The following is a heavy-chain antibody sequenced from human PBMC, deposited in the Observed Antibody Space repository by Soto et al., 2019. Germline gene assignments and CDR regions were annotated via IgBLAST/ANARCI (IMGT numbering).Heavy chain of an antibody. CDR3: ARDHRGYCSSTSCLNTFDY. CDR1: GGTFSSYA. J-gene: IGHJ4*02. V-gene: IGHV1-69*06. D-gene: IGHD2-2*01. Sequence: SVKVSCKASGGTFSSYAISWVRQAPGQGLEWMGGIIPIFGTANYAQKFQGRVTITADKSTSTAYMELSSLRSEDTAVYYCARDHRGYCSSTSCLNTFDYWGQGTLVTVSS. CDR2: IIPIFGTA.